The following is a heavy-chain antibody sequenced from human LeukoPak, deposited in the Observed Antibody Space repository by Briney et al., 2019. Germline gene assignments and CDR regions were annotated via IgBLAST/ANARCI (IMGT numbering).Heavy chain of an antibody. D-gene: IGHD3-16*01. CDR1: GYAFNNYG. J-gene: IGHJ4*02. CDR2: IRANKDHP. Sequence: GASVKVSCKASGYAFNNYGIGWVRQAPGQGLEWMGWIRANKDHPKYAQIIQGRVTMTTDTSTNTVYMELRSLRSDDTAVYYCARGATPRGGDFDYWGQGTLVTVSS. CDR3: ARGATPRGGDFDY. V-gene: IGHV1-18*01.